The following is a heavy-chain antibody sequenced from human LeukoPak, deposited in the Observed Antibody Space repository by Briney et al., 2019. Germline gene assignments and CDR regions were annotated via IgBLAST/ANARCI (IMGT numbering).Heavy chain of an antibody. CDR1: GYTFTTYW. Sequence: GESLKISCQGSGYTFTTYWIGWVRQMPGKGLEWMGIIYPGDSDTRYSPSFQGQVTISADKSISTAYLQWSSLKASDSAMYYCARSWVTGYGTVLDYWGQGTLVTVSS. D-gene: IGHD2-21*02. CDR2: IYPGDSDT. J-gene: IGHJ4*02. V-gene: IGHV5-51*01. CDR3: ARSWVTGYGTVLDY.